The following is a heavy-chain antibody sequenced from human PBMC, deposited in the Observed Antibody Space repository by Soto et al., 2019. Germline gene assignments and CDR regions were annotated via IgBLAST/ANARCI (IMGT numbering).Heavy chain of an antibody. V-gene: IGHV3-48*01. CDR2: ISSSSYTM. CDR3: ARGDRGAFDL. Sequence: PGGSLRLSCAASGFSFSSYSMNWVRQAPGKGLEWVSYISSSSYTMIYADSVEGRFTISRDNAKNSLYLQMNSLRAEDTAVYYCARGDRGAFDLWGQGTVVTVSS. J-gene: IGHJ3*01. D-gene: IGHD1-26*01. CDR1: GFSFSSYS.